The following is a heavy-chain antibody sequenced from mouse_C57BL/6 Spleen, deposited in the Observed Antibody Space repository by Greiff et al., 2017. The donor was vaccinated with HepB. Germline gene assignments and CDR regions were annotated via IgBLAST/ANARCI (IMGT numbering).Heavy chain of an antibody. CDR2: IDPETGGT. J-gene: IGHJ2*01. V-gene: IGHV1-15*01. Sequence: QVQLQQSGAELVRPGASVTLSCKASGYTFTDYEMHWVKQTPVHGLEWIGAIDPETGGTAYNQKFKGKAILTADKSSSTAYMELRSLTSEDSAVYYCTRGTVVPFDYWGQGTTLTVSS. D-gene: IGHD1-1*01. CDR3: TRGTVVPFDY. CDR1: GYTFTDYE.